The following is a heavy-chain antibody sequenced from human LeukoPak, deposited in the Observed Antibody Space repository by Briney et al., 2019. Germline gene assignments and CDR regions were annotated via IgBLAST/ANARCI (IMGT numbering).Heavy chain of an antibody. V-gene: IGHV4-39*01. CDR2: IHKSGNT. J-gene: IGHJ2*01. D-gene: IGHD6-6*01. CDR3: ARHRYDNTEYLIEYFDL. CDR1: GDSISITNDY. Sequence: SETLSLTCTVSGDSISITNDYWAWIRQPPGTGLEWIGGIHKSGNTYYNSSLESRVTVSVDTSKNHFSLKLVSVTVADTAVYYCARHRYDNTEYLIEYFDLWGRGTLVSVSS.